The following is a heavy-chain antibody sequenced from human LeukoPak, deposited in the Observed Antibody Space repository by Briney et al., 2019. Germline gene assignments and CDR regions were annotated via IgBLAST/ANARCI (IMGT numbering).Heavy chain of an antibody. V-gene: IGHV1-18*01. CDR2: ISAYNGNT. D-gene: IGHD3-3*01. CDR3: AIGTPRTIFGVVISYFDY. J-gene: IGHJ4*02. Sequence: ASVKVSCKASGYTFTSYGISWVRQAPGQGLEWTGWISAYNGNTNYAQKLQGRVTMTTDTSTSTAYMELRSLRSDDTAVYYCAIGTPRTIFGVVISYFDYWGQGTLVTVSS. CDR1: GYTFTSYG.